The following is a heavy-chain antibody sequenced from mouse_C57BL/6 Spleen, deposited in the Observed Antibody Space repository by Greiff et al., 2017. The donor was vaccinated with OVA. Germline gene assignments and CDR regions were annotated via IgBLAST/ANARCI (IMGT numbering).Heavy chain of an antibody. D-gene: IGHD1-1*01. CDR2: IYPGEGDT. V-gene: IGHV1-82*01. Sequence: VQLQQSGPELVKPGASVKISCKASGYAFSSSWMNWVKQRPGKGLEWIGRIYPGEGDTNYNGKFKGKATLTADKSSSTAYMQLSSLTSEDSAVYFCSRARITTVEYYFDYWGQGTTLTVSS. CDR1: GYAFSSSW. CDR3: SRARITTVEYYFDY. J-gene: IGHJ2*01.